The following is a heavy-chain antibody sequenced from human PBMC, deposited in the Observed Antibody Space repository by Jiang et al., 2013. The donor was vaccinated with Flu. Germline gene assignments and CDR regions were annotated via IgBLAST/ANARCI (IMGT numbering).Heavy chain of an antibody. Sequence: SGAEVKKPGASVKVSCKASGYTFTSYDINWVRQATGQGLEWMGWMNPNSGNTGYAQKFQRRVTMTRNTSISTAYMELSSLRSEDTAVYYCARGVGSVVLSFWSGYRNWFDPWGQGPWSPSPQ. V-gene: IGHV1-8*01. CDR2: MNPNSGNT. CDR1: GYTFTSYD. D-gene: IGHD3-3*01. J-gene: IGHJ5*02. CDR3: ARGVGSVVLSFWSGYRNWFDP.